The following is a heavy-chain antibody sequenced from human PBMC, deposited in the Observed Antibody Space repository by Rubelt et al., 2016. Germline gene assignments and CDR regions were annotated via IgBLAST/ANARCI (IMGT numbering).Heavy chain of an antibody. V-gene: IGHV4-38-2*02. D-gene: IGHD4-17*01. CDR3: ARGDPDRGSRTVTLDY. Sequence: QVQLQESGPGLVKPSETLSLTCTVSGYSIRSGYYWGWIRQPPGKGLEWIGSIYHSGSTYYNPSLKSRVTISVDTSKNQFSLKLSSVTAADTAVYYCARGDPDRGSRTVTLDYWGQGTLVTVSS. J-gene: IGHJ4*02. CDR1: GYSIRSGYY. CDR2: IYHSGST.